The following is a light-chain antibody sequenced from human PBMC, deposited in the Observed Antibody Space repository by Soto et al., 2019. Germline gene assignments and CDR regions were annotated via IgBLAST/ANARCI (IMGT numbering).Light chain of an antibody. CDR3: QQYNSSPLT. V-gene: IGKV3-11*01. Sequence: EIVLTQSPATLSLSPGERATLSCRASQSVSSYLAWYQQKPGQAPRLLIYDASNWPTGVPARFSGSGSGTDFTLTISSLEPEDFAVYYCQQYNSSPLTFGGGTKVEIK. CDR1: QSVSSY. J-gene: IGKJ4*01. CDR2: DAS.